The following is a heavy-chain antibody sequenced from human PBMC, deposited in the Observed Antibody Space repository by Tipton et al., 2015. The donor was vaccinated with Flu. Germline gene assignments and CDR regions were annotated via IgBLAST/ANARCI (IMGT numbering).Heavy chain of an antibody. J-gene: IGHJ4*02. CDR2: INWNGGHT. CDR3: ARGRGAPDY. V-gene: IGHV3-20*04. Sequence: QLVQSGGGVVRPGESLRLSCKVSGFTFDDYGMGWVRQAPGKGLEWVSNINWNGGHTNYADSVRGRFTVSRDNAMNSLYLQMDSLRAEDTAFYYCARGRGAPDYWGQGTLVTVSS. CDR1: GFTFDDYG.